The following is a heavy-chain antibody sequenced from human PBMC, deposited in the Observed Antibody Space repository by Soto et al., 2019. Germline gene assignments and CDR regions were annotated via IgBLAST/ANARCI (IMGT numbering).Heavy chain of an antibody. Sequence: PRESLKISCKGSGYSFAGYWITWVRQKPGKGLEWMGRIDPSDSQTYYSPSFRGHVTISATKSITTVFLQWSSLRASDTAMYHCARQIYDSDTGPNFQYYFDSWGQGTPVTVSS. CDR2: IDPSDSQT. V-gene: IGHV5-10-1*01. CDR1: GYSFAGYW. J-gene: IGHJ4*02. CDR3: ARQIYDSDTGPNFQYYFDS. D-gene: IGHD3-22*01.